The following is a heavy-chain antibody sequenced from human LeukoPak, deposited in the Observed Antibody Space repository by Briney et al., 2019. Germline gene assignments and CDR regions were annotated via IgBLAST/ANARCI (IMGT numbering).Heavy chain of an antibody. Sequence: GGSLRLSCAASGFTVSSNYMSWVRQAPGKGLEWVSVIYSGGSTYYADSVKGRFTISRDNSKNTMYLQMNSLRAEDTAVYYCAREGRAPVEGAFDIWGQGTMVTVSS. CDR1: GFTVSSNY. J-gene: IGHJ3*02. CDR3: AREGRAPVEGAFDI. D-gene: IGHD3-10*01. V-gene: IGHV3-53*01. CDR2: IYSGGST.